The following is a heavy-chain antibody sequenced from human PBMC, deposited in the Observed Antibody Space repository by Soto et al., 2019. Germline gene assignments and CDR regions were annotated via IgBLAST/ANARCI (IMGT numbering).Heavy chain of an antibody. CDR1: GFTFSSYA. V-gene: IGHV3-23*01. D-gene: IGHD6-6*01. CDR2: ISGSGGST. CDR3: ARRIAARPGSLHFYY. Sequence: GGSLRLSCAASGFTFSSYAMSWVRQAPGKGLEWVSAISGSGGSTYYADSVKGRFTISRDNSKNTLYLQMNSLRAEDTAVYYCARRIAARPGSLHFYYWGQGTLVTVS. J-gene: IGHJ4*02.